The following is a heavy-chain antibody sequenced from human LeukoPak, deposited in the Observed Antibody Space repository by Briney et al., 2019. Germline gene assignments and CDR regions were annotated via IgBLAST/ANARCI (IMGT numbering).Heavy chain of an antibody. V-gene: IGHV1-18*01. Sequence: GASVKVSCKASGYTFTSYGISWVRQAPGQGLEWMGWISAYNGNTNYAQKLQGRVTMTTDTSTSTAYMELRSLRSDDTAVYYCARDGVVVVPADSDAFDIWGQGTMVTVSS. D-gene: IGHD2-2*01. CDR3: ARDGVVVVPADSDAFDI. J-gene: IGHJ3*02. CDR1: GYTFTSYG. CDR2: ISAYNGNT.